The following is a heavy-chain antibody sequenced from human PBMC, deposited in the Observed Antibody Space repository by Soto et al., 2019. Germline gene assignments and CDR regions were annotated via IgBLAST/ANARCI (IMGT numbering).Heavy chain of an antibody. J-gene: IGHJ6*02. CDR2: ISWNSGRI. V-gene: IGHV3-9*01. D-gene: IGHD2-2*01. CDR1: GFTFDDYG. Sequence: EVQLVQYGGGWVQPGRSLRLSCGASGFTFDDYGMHWVRQAPGKGLEWVSSISWNSGRIGYADSVKGRFTISRDNVKNSLYLQMNSLRGDDTAVYYCARDGGYCSTTSCYFINSHYYGMDVWGQGTTVSVSS. CDR3: ARDGGYCSTTSCYFINSHYYGMDV.